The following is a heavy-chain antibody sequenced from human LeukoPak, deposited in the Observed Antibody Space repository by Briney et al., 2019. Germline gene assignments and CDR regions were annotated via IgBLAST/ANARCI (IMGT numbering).Heavy chain of an antibody. CDR2: TTDTGGST. V-gene: IGHV3-64D*06. D-gene: IGHD3-10*01. J-gene: IGHJ4*02. Sequence: GGSLRLSCSASGFTFSRNTMHWVRQAPGKGLEYVSGTTDTGGSTYYAYSVKGRFTISRDNSKSTLYLQVSSLRVEDTAVYYCVKDLSGTYSFDNWGQGTLVTVPS. CDR3: VKDLSGTYSFDN. CDR1: GFTFSRNT.